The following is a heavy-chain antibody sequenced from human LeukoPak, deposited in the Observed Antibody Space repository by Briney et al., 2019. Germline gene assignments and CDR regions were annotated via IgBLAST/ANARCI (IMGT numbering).Heavy chain of an antibody. J-gene: IGHJ6*03. CDR1: GYTFTSYG. V-gene: IGHV1-18*01. CDR3: ARAHPSRGSRYYYYYYMDV. Sequence: ASVKVSCKASGYTFTSYGISWVRQAPGQGLEWMGWISAYNGNTNYAQKLQGRVTMTTDTSTSTAYMELRSLRSDDTAVYYCARAHPSRGSRYYYYYYMDVWGKGTTVTVSS. CDR2: ISAYNGNT. D-gene: IGHD6-25*01.